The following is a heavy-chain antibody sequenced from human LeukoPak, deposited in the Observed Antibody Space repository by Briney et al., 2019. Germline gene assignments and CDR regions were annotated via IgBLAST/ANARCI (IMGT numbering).Heavy chain of an antibody. CDR3: ARGANSGYYYYMDV. J-gene: IGHJ6*03. V-gene: IGHV1-18*01. CDR2: ISGSNGNT. Sequence: ASVKVSCKASSYTFTRYGISWVRQAPGQGLEWMGWISGSNGNTNYAQKFQGRVSMTADTSTSTAYMELRSLRSDDTAVYYCARGANSGYYYYMDVWGKGTTVTVSS. CDR1: SYTFTRYG. D-gene: IGHD1-26*01.